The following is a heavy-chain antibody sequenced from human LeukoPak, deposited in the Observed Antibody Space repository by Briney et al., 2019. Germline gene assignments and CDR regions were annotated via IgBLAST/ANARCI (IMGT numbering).Heavy chain of an antibody. CDR2: ISYDGSNK. J-gene: IGHJ6*03. CDR3: ARDAVGMITFGGVIVPYYYYYYMDV. D-gene: IGHD3-16*02. V-gene: IGHV3-30*03. Sequence: GGSLRLSCAASGFTFSSYGMHWVRQAPGKGLEWVAVISYDGSNKYYADSVKGRFTISRDNAKNSLYLQMNSLRAEDTAVYYCARDAVGMITFGGVIVPYYYYYYMDVWGKGTTVTVS. CDR1: GFTFSSYG.